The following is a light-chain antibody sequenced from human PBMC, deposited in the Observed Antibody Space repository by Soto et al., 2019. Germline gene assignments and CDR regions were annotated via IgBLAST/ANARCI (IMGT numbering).Light chain of an antibody. V-gene: IGLV2-23*01. CDR2: ETS. CDR3: SSYAGSNNLL. CDR1: SSDSGSYNL. J-gene: IGLJ2*01. Sequence: QSVLTQPASVSGYPGQSITISCTGASSDSGSYNLVSWYQHHPGKAPKLMIYETSKRPSGVSNRFSGSKSGNTASLTVSGLQAEDEADYYCSSYAGSNNLLFGGGTKLTVL.